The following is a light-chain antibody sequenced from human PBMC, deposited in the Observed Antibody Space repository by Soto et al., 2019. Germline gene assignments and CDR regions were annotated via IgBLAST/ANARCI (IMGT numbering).Light chain of an antibody. CDR2: RNT. CDR3: QSYDRTLSGSYV. J-gene: IGLJ1*01. V-gene: IGLV1-40*01. CDR1: SSNIGAGFD. Sequence: QSVLAQPPSVSGAPGQTVTISCTGSSSNIGAGFDVHWFQQLPGTAPTLLTYRNTNRPSGVPDRFSGSKSGTSASLAITGLRAEDEADYYCQSYDRTLSGSYVFGNGTKVTVL.